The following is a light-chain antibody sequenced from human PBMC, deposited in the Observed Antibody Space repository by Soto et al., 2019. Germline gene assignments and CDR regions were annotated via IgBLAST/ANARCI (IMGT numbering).Light chain of an antibody. Sequence: QSVLTQPASVSGSPGQSITISCTGTSSDVGAYTSVSWYQQHPGKAPKLMIYEVSNRPSGVSNRFSGSKSGNTASLTISGLQAEDEAHYYCSSYTSSSTLYVFGTGTKLTVL. V-gene: IGLV2-14*01. CDR2: EVS. CDR3: SSYTSSSTLYV. J-gene: IGLJ1*01. CDR1: SSDVGAYTS.